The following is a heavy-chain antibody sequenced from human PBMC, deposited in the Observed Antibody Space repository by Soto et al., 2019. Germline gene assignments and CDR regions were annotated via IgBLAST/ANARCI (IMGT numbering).Heavy chain of an antibody. CDR1: GFTVSSNY. V-gene: IGHV3-66*04. D-gene: IGHD2-15*01. CDR2: IYSGGNT. CDR3: ARPLGTPPA. J-gene: IGHJ6*02. Sequence: EVQLVESGGGLVQPGGSLRLSCAASGFTVSSNYMSWVRQAKGKGLEWVSVIYSGGNTYYEDSVKGRFTISRDNSKNTRYIQMNSLRAEDTAVYYCARPLGTPPAWGQGTTVTVSS.